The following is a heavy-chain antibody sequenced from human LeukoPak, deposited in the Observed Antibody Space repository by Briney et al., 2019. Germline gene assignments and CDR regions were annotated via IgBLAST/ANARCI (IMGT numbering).Heavy chain of an antibody. J-gene: IGHJ3*01. CDR1: GFTLSSYA. D-gene: IGHD3-3*01. CDR2: ISVSGNT. CDR3: AKLKWLFPYDAFDL. V-gene: IGHV3-23*01. Sequence: GGSLRLSCAASGFTLSSYAMSWVRQGPGKGLEWVSAISVSGNTYHADSVKGRFTISRDSSKNTLYLQMNSLRAGDAAVYYCAKLKWLFPYDAFDLWGQGTMVTVSS.